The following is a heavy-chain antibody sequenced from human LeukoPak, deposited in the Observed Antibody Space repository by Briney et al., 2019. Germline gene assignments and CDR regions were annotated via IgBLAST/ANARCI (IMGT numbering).Heavy chain of an antibody. CDR2: INSDGGAT. V-gene: IGHV3-74*01. CDR3: ASDSPYYGMDV. J-gene: IGHJ6*02. Sequence: GGSLRLSCAASGFPFSSYWMHWVRQVPGKGLLWVSRINSDGGATIYADSVRGRFTISRDNAKNTLYLQMSGLRVEDTAVYHCASDSPYYGMDVWGQGTTVTVSS. CDR1: GFPFSSYW.